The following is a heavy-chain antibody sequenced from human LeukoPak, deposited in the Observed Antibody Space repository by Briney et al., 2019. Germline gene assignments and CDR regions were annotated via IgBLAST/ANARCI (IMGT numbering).Heavy chain of an antibody. D-gene: IGHD4-11*01. CDR2: ISGSGGST. V-gene: IGHV3-23*01. Sequence: GGSLRRSCAASGFTFSSYAMSWVRQAPGKGLEWVSAISGSGGSTYYADSVKGRFTISRDNSKNTLYLQMNSLRAEDTAVYYCARDPSLRVTLDYWGQGTLVTVSS. CDR3: ARDPSLRVTLDY. CDR1: GFTFSSYA. J-gene: IGHJ4*02.